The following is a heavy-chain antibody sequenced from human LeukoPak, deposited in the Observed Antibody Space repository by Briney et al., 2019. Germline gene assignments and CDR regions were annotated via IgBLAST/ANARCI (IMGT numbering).Heavy chain of an antibody. CDR3: ARGRSGSYPH. CDR1: GGSTTSGGYY. J-gene: IGHJ4*02. CDR2: IYYNGNT. V-gene: IGHV4-31*03. Sequence: SETLSLTCSVSGGSTTSGGYYWSWVRQRPGKGLEWIGYIYYNGNTYYIPSLKSRLTISLDTSKNQFSLKLSSVTAADTAVYYCARGRSGSYPHWGQGTLVTVSS. D-gene: IGHD1-26*01.